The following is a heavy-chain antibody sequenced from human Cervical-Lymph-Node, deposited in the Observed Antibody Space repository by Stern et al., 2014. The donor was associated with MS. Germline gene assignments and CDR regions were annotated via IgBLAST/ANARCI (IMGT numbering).Heavy chain of an antibody. CDR1: GFTFSSYG. CDR3: AKDGAFLEWLGGMDV. J-gene: IGHJ6*02. Sequence: MQLVESGGGVVQPGRSLRLSCAASGFTFSSYGMHWVRQAPGKGLEWVAVISYDGSNKYYADSVKGRFTISRDNSKNTLYLQMNSLRAEDTAVYYCAKDGAFLEWLGGMDVWGQGTTVTVSS. V-gene: IGHV3-30*18. CDR2: ISYDGSNK. D-gene: IGHD3-3*01.